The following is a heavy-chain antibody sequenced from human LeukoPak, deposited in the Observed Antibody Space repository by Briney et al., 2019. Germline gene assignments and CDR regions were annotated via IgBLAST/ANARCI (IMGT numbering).Heavy chain of an antibody. J-gene: IGHJ4*02. D-gene: IGHD3-10*01. CDR3: ARDLSAYYGSGSYYNHFGY. CDR1: GFTFSSYW. Sequence: GGSLRLSCAASGFTFSSYWMHWVRQAPGKGLVWVSRINSDGSSTGYADSVKGRFTISRDNAKNTLYLQMNSLRAEDTAVYYCARDLSAYYGSGSYYNHFGYWGQGTLVTVSS. CDR2: INSDGSST. V-gene: IGHV3-74*01.